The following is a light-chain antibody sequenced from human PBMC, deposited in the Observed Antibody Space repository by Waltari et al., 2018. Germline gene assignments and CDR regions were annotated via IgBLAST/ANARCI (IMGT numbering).Light chain of an antibody. V-gene: IGLV2-14*03. CDR2: DVS. Sequence: QSALTQPASVSGSPGQSITISCTGTSSYVGRYNSVSWYQQHPGKAPKLLLYDVSNRPSGVPSRFSGSKSGNTASLTISGLQAADEAHYYCNSYASNSNGLFGGGTKLTIL. CDR1: SSYVGRYNS. CDR3: NSYASNSNGL. J-gene: IGLJ2*01.